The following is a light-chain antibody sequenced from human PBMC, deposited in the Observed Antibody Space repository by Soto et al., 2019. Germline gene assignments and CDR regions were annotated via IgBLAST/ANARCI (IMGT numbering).Light chain of an antibody. CDR3: QQYGTTPT. CDR1: QSVRNSY. CDR2: GAS. J-gene: IGKJ4*01. Sequence: EIVLTQSPGTLSLSPGERATLSCRASQSVRNSYLAWYQQKPGQAPRLLIYGASTRATGIPDRFSGRGSGTDFTLTISRVEPEDFAVYSCQQYGTTPTFGGGSKVEI. V-gene: IGKV3-20*01.